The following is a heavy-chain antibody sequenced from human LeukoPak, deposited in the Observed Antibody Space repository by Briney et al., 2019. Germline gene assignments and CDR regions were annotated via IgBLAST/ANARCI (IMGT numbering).Heavy chain of an antibody. Sequence: GGSLRLSCAASGFTFSYYWMPWVRQAPGKGLVWVLRISDDGSRTTYADSVKGRFAISRDNAKNTLYLQMNSLRAEDTAVYYCARDDGFYSDSSFQDYWGQGTLVTVSS. J-gene: IGHJ4*02. CDR3: ARDDGFYSDSSFQDY. CDR2: ISDDGSRT. CDR1: GFTFSYYW. V-gene: IGHV3-74*01. D-gene: IGHD2/OR15-2a*01.